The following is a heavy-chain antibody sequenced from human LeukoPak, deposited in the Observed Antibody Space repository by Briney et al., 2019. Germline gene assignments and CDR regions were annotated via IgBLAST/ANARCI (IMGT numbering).Heavy chain of an antibody. CDR1: AYTFTGSY. Sequence: ASVTVSCKASAYTFTGSYIHWVRQAPGQGLEWMGWINPNTGGTHYAQKFLGRVTMTRDTSISTASLELSSLRSDDTAVYYCARGSSDYGHYGLGYWGQGTLFSVSS. CDR3: ARGSSDYGHYGLGY. J-gene: IGHJ4*02. V-gene: IGHV1-2*02. D-gene: IGHD4-17*01. CDR2: INPNTGGT.